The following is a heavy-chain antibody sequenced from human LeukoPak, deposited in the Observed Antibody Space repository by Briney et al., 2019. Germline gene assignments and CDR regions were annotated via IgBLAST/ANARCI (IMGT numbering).Heavy chain of an antibody. V-gene: IGHV1-46*01. CDR3: ARALGYCSGGSCYGIRENWFDP. D-gene: IGHD2-15*01. CDR2: INTSTGNT. Sequence: ASVKVSCKASGYTFTSYYMHWVRQAPGQGLEWMGIINTSTGNTSYAQKFQGRVTMTRDTSTSTVYLELSSLKAEDTAVYYCARALGYCSGGSCYGIRENWFDPWGQGTLVTVSS. J-gene: IGHJ5*02. CDR1: GYTFTSYY.